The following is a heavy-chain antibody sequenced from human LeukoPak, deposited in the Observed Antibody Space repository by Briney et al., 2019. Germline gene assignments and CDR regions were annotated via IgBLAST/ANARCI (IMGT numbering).Heavy chain of an antibody. D-gene: IGHD5-24*01. V-gene: IGHV4-39*07. CDR1: GDAISTSFYY. Sequence: SETLSLTCTVSGDAISTSFYYWDWIRQPPGKGLEWIGGIFHSGTTYYNPSLKSRVTISVDTSKNQFSLKLSSVTAADTAVYYCARDALEMATISWGQGTLVTVSS. J-gene: IGHJ4*02. CDR3: ARDALEMATIS. CDR2: IFHSGTT.